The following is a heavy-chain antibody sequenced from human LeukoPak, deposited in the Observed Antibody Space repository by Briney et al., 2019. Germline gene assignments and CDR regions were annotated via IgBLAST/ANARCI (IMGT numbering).Heavy chain of an antibody. J-gene: IGHJ4*02. CDR1: GYTFTSYY. CDR2: INPSGGST. D-gene: IGHD1-26*01. Sequence: ASVKVSCKASGYTFTSYYMHWVRQAAGQGLEWMGIINPSGGSTSYAQKFQGRVAMTRDTSTSTVYMELSSLRSEDTAVYYCARDRGSNSGSDYWGQGTLVTVSS. CDR3: ARDRGSNSGSDY. V-gene: IGHV1-46*01.